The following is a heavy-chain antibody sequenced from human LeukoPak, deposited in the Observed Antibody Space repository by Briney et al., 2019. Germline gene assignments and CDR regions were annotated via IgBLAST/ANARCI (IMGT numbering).Heavy chain of an antibody. D-gene: IGHD3-22*01. CDR3: ARDGDYYDSSGYDY. CDR1: GFTFSSYA. Sequence: PGRSLRLSCAASGFTFSSYAMHWVRQAPGKGLEWVANIKQDGSEKYYVDSVKGRFTISRDNAKNSLYLQMNSLRAEDTAVYYCARDGDYYDSSGYDYWGQGTLVTVSS. J-gene: IGHJ4*02. CDR2: IKQDGSEK. V-gene: IGHV3-7*01.